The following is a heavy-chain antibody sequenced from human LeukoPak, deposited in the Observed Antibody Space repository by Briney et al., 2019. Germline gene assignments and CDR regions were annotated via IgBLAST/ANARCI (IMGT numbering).Heavy chain of an antibody. Sequence: GESLILSCAASGFTFTTYWMSWVRQLPGKGLEWVANINQDGTEKYYVDSVKGRFTISRDNAKNSLDLQMNSLRVEDTGIYYCVKVAKYYYGSETYYFFEHWGQGTPVTASS. J-gene: IGHJ4*02. D-gene: IGHD3-10*01. CDR3: VKVAKYYYGSETYYFFEH. CDR2: INQDGTEK. CDR1: GFTFTTYW. V-gene: IGHV3-7*01.